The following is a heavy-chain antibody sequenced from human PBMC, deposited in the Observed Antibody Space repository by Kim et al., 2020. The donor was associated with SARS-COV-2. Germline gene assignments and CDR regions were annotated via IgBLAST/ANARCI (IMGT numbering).Heavy chain of an antibody. V-gene: IGHV3-23*01. CDR1: GFTFSSYA. CDR3: AKERGVRDIVVVPAVTALDY. Sequence: GGSLRLSCAASGFTFSSYAMSWVRQAPGKGLEWVSAISGSGGSTYYADSVKGRFTISRDNSKNTLYLQMNSLRAEDTAVYYCAKERGVRDIVVVPAVTALDYWGQGTLVTVSS. J-gene: IGHJ4*02. D-gene: IGHD2-2*01. CDR2: ISGSGGST.